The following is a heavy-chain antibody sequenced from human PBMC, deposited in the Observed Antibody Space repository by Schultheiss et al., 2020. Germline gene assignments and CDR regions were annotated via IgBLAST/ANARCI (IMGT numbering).Heavy chain of an antibody. V-gene: IGHV4-31*03. CDR3: AREGSSGWSTFDY. Sequence: SDTLSLTCTVSGGSISSGGYYWSWIRQHPGKGLEWIGYIYYSGSTYYNPSLKSRVTISVDTSKNQFSLKLSSVTAADTAVYYCAREGSSGWSTFDYWGQGTLVTVSS. D-gene: IGHD6-19*01. J-gene: IGHJ4*02. CDR2: IYYSGST. CDR1: GGSISSGGYY.